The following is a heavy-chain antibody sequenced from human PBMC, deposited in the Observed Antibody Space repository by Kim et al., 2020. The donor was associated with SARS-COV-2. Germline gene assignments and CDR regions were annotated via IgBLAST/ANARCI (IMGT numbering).Heavy chain of an antibody. D-gene: IGHD3-9*01. Sequence: GESLKISCKGSGYSFTSYWIGWVRQMPGKGLEWMGIIYPGDSDTRYSPSFQGQVTISADKSISTAYLQWSSLKASDTAMYYCATSTSNVLRYFDWSPPIDCWGQGTLVTLSS. CDR3: ATSTSNVLRYFDWSPPIDC. V-gene: IGHV5-51*01. J-gene: IGHJ4*02. CDR1: GYSFTSYW. CDR2: IYPGDSDT.